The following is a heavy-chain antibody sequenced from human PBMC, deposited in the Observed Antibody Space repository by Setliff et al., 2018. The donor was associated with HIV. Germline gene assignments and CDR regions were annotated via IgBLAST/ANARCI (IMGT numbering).Heavy chain of an antibody. CDR2: ISSSGSTI. V-gene: IGHV3-11*04. CDR3: ARDLNPYGGNVDY. Sequence: GGSLRLSCAASGFTFSGYYMTWIRQAPGKGLEWVSHISSSGSTIYYADSVKGRFTISRDNAKNSLSLQMNSLRAEDTAVYYCARDLNPYGGNVDYWGQGTLVTVSS. CDR1: GFTFSGYY. J-gene: IGHJ4*02. D-gene: IGHD2-15*01.